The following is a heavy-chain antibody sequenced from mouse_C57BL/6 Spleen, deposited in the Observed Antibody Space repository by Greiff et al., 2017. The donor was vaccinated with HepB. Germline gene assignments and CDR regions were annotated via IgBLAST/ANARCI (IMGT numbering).Heavy chain of an antibody. CDR1: GYTFTSYW. D-gene: IGHD1-1*01. CDR2: IHPNSGST. V-gene: IGHV1-64*01. CDR3: ARPTGYAMDY. J-gene: IGHJ4*01. Sequence: VQLQQPGAELVKPGASVKLSCKASGYTFTSYWMHWVKQRPGQGLEWIGMIHPNSGSTNYNAKFKSKATLTVDKSSSTAYMQLSSLTSEDSAVYYCARPTGYAMDYWGQGTSVTVSS.